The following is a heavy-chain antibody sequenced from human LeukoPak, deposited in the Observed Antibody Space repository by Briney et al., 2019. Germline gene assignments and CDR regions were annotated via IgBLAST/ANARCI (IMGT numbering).Heavy chain of an antibody. CDR2: IYYSGST. J-gene: IGHJ3*02. CDR1: GGSFSGYY. CDR3: ARELATTDAFDI. V-gene: IGHV4-59*01. Sequence: SETLSLTCAVYGGSFSGYYWSWIRQPPGKGLEWIGYIYYSGSTNYNPSLKSRVTISVDTSKNQFSLKLSSVTAADTAVYYCARELATTDAFDIWGQGTMVTVSS. D-gene: IGHD5-24*01.